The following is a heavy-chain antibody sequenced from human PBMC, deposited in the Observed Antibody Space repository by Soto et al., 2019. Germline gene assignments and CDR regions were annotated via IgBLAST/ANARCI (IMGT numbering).Heavy chain of an antibody. CDR1: GGSFSGYY. CDR2: INHSGST. CDR3: ARVPRRYSSSWSYFDY. Sequence: QVQLQQWGAGLLKPSETLSLTCAVYGGSFSGYYWSWIRQPPGKGLEWIGEINHSGSTNYNPSLKSRVTISVDTSKNQFSLKLSYVTAADTAVYYCARVPRRYSSSWSYFDYWGQGTLVTVSS. D-gene: IGHD6-13*01. J-gene: IGHJ4*02. V-gene: IGHV4-34*01.